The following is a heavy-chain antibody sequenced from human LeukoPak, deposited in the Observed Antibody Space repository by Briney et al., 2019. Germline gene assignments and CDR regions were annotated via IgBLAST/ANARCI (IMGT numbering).Heavy chain of an antibody. CDR3: ARRGRNSSGWQDYL. V-gene: IGHV4-59*01. D-gene: IGHD6-25*01. CDR2: IYHTGSA. Sequence: SETLSLTCTVSGGSISSYYWSWIREPPGKGLEWIANIYHTGSANYNPSLSSRVTISIDTAKNQFSLKLTSVTAADTAVYYCARRGRNSSGWQDYLWGQGTLVTVSS. CDR1: GGSISSYY. J-gene: IGHJ4*02.